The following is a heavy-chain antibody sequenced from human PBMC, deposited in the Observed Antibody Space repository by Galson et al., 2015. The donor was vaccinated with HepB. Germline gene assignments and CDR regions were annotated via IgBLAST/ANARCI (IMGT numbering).Heavy chain of an antibody. J-gene: IGHJ5*02. D-gene: IGHD3-10*01. CDR2: FYPDDPVT. Sequence: AEVKKTGGSLTLSCEAAGYTYRDYSIAWVPQMPGKGLECMGIFYPDDPVTQYSQSSQGQVTFSVDKSVTTAYVQWSGLRASDIGIYYCARVRGSGLYPHSWFDVWRQGTLVTVSS. CDR1: GYTYRDYS. V-gene: IGHV5-51*03. CDR3: ARVRGSGLYPHSWFDV.